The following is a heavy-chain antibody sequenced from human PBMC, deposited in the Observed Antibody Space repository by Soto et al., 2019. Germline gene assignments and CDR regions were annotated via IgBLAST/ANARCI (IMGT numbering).Heavy chain of an antibody. CDR3: ARALGPHYDYVWGSYPGGY. Sequence: KVSSKASGGTVSSYAISWVRQAPGQGLEWMGGIIPIFGTANYAQKFQGRVTITADESTSTAYMELSSLRSEDTAVYYCARALGPHYDYVWGSYPGGYWGQGTLVTVSS. J-gene: IGHJ4*02. CDR1: GGTVSSYA. V-gene: IGHV1-69*01. D-gene: IGHD3-16*01. CDR2: IIPIFGTA.